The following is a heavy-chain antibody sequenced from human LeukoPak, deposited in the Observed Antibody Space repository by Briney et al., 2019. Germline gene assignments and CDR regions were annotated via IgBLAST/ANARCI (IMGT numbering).Heavy chain of an antibody. CDR2: IYTSGST. CDR1: GGSISSGSYY. V-gene: IGHV4-61*02. CDR3: ARGSSGFNWFDP. Sequence: SQTLSLTCTVSGGSISSGSYYWSWIRQPAGKGLEWIGRIYTSGSTNYNPSLKSRVTISVDTSKNQFSLKLSSVTAADTAVYYCARGSSGFNWFDPWGQGTLSPSPQ. J-gene: IGHJ5*02. D-gene: IGHD3-22*01.